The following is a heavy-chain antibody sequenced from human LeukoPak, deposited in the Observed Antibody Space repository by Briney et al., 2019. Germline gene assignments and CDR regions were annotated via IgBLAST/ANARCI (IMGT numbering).Heavy chain of an antibody. CDR2: MSSTGNTI. J-gene: IGHJ2*01. D-gene: IGHD2/OR15-2a*01. CDR3: ARSSDYFTYFGL. CDR1: GFTLSDYY. Sequence: GGSLRLSCAAFGFTLSDYYMTWIRQAPGKGLEWVSYMSSTGNTIYYADSVKGRFTVSRDNAKNSLFLQMDSLRAEDTAVYYCARSSDYFTYFGLWGRGSLVTVPS. V-gene: IGHV3-11*04.